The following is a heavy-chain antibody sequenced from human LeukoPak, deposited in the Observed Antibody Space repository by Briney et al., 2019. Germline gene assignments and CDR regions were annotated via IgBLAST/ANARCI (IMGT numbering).Heavy chain of an antibody. CDR3: ASLYNSSGWYHFDY. V-gene: IGHV3-33*01. CDR2: IWYDGSNK. Sequence: GGSLRLSCAASGFTFSSYGMHWVRQAPGKGLEWVAVIWYDGSNKYYADSVKGRFTISRDNSKNTLYLQMNSLRAEDTAVYYCASLYNSSGWYHFDYWGQGTLVTVSS. D-gene: IGHD6-19*01. J-gene: IGHJ4*02. CDR1: GFTFSSYG.